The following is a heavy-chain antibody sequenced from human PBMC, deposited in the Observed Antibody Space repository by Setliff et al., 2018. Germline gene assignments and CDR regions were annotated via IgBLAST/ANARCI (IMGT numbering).Heavy chain of an antibody. CDR2: ISGSAQTT. D-gene: IGHD2-15*01. CDR3: AKRGPYCSGGTCHYYFDD. V-gene: IGHV3-23*01. Sequence: GGSLRLSCAASGFTFSGYAMSWVRQAPGKGLEWVSMISGSAQTTYYADSVKGRFTISRDNSKNTVYLDVNSLRAEDTAVYYCAKRGPYCSGGTCHYYFDDWGQGTLVTVSS. J-gene: IGHJ4*02. CDR1: GFTFSGYA.